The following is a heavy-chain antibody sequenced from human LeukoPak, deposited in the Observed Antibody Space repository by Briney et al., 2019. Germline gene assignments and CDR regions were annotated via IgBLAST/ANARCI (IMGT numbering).Heavy chain of an antibody. Sequence: PGGSLRLSCAASGFTVSDYFMVCVRQAPGKGLEWVSIIHGDGNTYYIDSVKGRFTISRDTSKNTLTLQMNSLRAEDTAVYYCVSHSNILTNYCFDYWGQGALVTVSS. CDR2: IHGDGNT. D-gene: IGHD3-9*01. CDR3: VSHSNILTNYCFDY. J-gene: IGHJ4*02. V-gene: IGHV3-53*01. CDR1: GFTVSDYF.